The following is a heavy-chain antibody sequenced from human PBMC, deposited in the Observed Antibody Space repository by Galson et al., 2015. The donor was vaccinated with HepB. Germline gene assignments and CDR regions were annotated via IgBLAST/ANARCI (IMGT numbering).Heavy chain of an antibody. V-gene: IGHV1-24*01. Sequence: SVKVSCKVSGSTLTELSMHWVRQAPGKGLEWMGGFDPEDGETIYAQKFQGRATMTEDTSTDTAYMELSSLRSEDTAVYYCAIRVGATPPDYFDYWGQGTLVTVSS. CDR2: FDPEDGET. CDR3: AIRVGATPPDYFDY. CDR1: GSTLTELS. J-gene: IGHJ4*02. D-gene: IGHD1-26*01.